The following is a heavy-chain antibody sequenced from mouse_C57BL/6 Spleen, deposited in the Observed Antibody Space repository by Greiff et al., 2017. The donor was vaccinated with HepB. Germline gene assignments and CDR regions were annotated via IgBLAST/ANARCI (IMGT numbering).Heavy chain of an antibody. Sequence: VKLVESGGGLVQPGGFLKLSCAASGFTFSDYYMYWVRQTPEKRLEWVAYISNGGGSTYYPETVKGRYTISRDNAKNTLYLQMSRLKSEDTAMYYCARVVYYASSYDAMDYWGQGTSVTVSS. CDR3: ARVVYYASSYDAMDY. CDR2: ISNGGGST. CDR1: GFTFSDYY. D-gene: IGHD1-1*01. J-gene: IGHJ4*01. V-gene: IGHV5-12*01.